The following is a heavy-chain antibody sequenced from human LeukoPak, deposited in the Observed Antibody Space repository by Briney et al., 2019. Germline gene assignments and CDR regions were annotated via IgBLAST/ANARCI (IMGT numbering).Heavy chain of an antibody. V-gene: IGHV4-34*01. CDR2: INHSGST. CDR3: ARGLRYCSSTSCYKAYYHYYMDV. D-gene: IGHD2-2*02. J-gene: IGHJ6*03. Sequence: SETLSLTCAVYGGPFSGYYWSWIRQPPGKGLEWIGEINHSGSTNYNPSLKSRVTISVDTSKNQFSLKLSSVTAADTAVYYCARGLRYCSSTSCYKAYYHYYMDVWGKGTTVTVSS. CDR1: GGPFSGYY.